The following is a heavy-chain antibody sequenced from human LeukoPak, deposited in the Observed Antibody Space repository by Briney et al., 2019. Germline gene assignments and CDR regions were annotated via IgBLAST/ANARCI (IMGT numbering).Heavy chain of an antibody. CDR3: ARDLRWGSYYFDY. V-gene: IGHV6-1*01. Sequence: SQTLSLTCAISGDSVSSNSAAWNWIRQSPTRGLEWLGRAYYWSKWNNDYAVSVKSRITINTDTSKNQFSLQLDSVTPEDTAVYFCARDLRWGSYYFDYWGQGIPVTVSS. J-gene: IGHJ4*02. CDR2: AYYWSKWNN. CDR1: GDSVSSNSAA. D-gene: IGHD3-16*01.